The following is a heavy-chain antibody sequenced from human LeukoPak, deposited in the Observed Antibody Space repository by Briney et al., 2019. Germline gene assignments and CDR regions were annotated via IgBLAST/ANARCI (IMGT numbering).Heavy chain of an antibody. D-gene: IGHD5-12*01. CDR1: GFTFSTSW. J-gene: IGHJ3*02. CDR2: IKQDGSEK. V-gene: IGHV3-7*01. CDR3: ARDNGPSGYDAFDI. Sequence: GGSLRVSCAASGFTFSTSWMTWVRQAPGKGLEWVANIKQDGSEKFCVDSVKGRFTISRDNAKNSLYLQMNSLRAEDTAVYYCARDNGPSGYDAFDIWGQGTMVTVSS.